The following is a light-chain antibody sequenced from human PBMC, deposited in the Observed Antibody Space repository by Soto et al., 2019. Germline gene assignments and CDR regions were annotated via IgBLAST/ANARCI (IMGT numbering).Light chain of an antibody. Sequence: ELVMTQSPASLSVSPGERATLSCRASQSVRSNLAWYQQKPGQAPRLLMYGASTRATGIPARFSGSGSGTEFTLTISSLQSEDFAVYYCQQYENWPYTFGQGTKLQI. CDR2: GAS. J-gene: IGKJ2*01. CDR3: QQYENWPYT. CDR1: QSVRSN. V-gene: IGKV3-15*01.